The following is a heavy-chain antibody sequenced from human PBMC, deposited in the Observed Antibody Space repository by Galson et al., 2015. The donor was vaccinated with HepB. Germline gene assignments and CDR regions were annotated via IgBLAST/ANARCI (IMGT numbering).Heavy chain of an antibody. J-gene: IGHJ3*02. CDR3: ARKYCSSTNCYYAFDI. V-gene: IGHV5-51*01. Sequence: QSGAEVKKPGESLKISCTGSGYSFSSYWIGWVRQMPGKGLEWMGIIYPGDSDTKYSPSFQGQVTISADKSISTAYLQWSSLKASDTAMYYCARKYCSSTNCYYAFDIWGQGTMVTVSS. CDR2: IYPGDSDT. CDR1: GYSFSSYW. D-gene: IGHD2-2*01.